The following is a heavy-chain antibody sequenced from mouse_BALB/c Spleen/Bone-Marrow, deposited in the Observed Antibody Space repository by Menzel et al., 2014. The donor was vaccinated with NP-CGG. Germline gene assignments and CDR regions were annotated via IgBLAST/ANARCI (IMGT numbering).Heavy chain of an antibody. Sequence: EVQLQQSGAELVKPGASVKLSCTASGFNIKDTYMHWVKQRPEQGLEWIGRIDPANGNTKYDPKFQGRATITADTSSNTAYLQLSNLTSEDTAVYYCAGDGAYWGQGTLVTVSA. J-gene: IGHJ3*01. V-gene: IGHV14-3*02. CDR1: GFNIKDTY. CDR2: IDPANGNT. CDR3: AGDGAY. D-gene: IGHD3-3*01.